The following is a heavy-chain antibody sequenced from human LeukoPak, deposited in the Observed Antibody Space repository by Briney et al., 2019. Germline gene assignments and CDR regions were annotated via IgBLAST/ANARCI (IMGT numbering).Heavy chain of an antibody. D-gene: IGHD6-19*01. V-gene: IGHV1-2*02. Sequence: ASVKVSCKASGYTFTGYYMHWVRQAPGQGLEWMGWINPNSGGTNYAQKFQGRVTMTRDTSISTAYMELSRLRSDDTALYYCARGPSVGSGWSPDLWGQGTLVTVSS. CDR3: ARGPSVGSGWSPDL. CDR1: GYTFTGYY. CDR2: INPNSGGT. J-gene: IGHJ5*02.